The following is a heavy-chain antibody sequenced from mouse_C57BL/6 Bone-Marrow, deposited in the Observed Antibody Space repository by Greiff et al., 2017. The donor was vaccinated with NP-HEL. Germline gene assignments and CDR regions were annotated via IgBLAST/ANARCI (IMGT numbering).Heavy chain of an antibody. Sequence: QVQLQQSDAELVKPGASVKISCKVSGYTFTDHTIHWMKQRPEQGLEWIGYIYPRDGSTKYNEKFKGKATLTADKYSSTAYMQLNSLTSEDAAVYFCASPYYGSSPDYWGQGTTLTVSS. CDR3: ASPYYGSSPDY. V-gene: IGHV1-78*01. CDR1: GYTFTDHT. D-gene: IGHD1-1*01. CDR2: IYPRDGST. J-gene: IGHJ2*01.